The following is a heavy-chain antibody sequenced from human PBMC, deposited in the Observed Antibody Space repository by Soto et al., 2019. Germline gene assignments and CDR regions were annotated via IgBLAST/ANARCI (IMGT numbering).Heavy chain of an antibody. CDR1: GYSFTSYW. J-gene: IGHJ4*02. CDR3: ARQHYDILTGPIKVFDY. CDR2: IYPGDSDT. Sequence: GESLKISCKGSGYSFTSYWIGWVRQMPGKGLEWMGIIYPGDSDTRYSPSFQGQVTISADKSISTAYLQWSSLEASDTAMYYCARQHYDILTGPIKVFDYWGQGTLVTVSS. D-gene: IGHD3-9*01. V-gene: IGHV5-51*01.